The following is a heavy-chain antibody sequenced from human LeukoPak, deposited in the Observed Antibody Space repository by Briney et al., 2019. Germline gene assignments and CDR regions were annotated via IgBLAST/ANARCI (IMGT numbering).Heavy chain of an antibody. CDR1: GFSVNY. CDR2: IYSAGST. CDR3: ARSFGVYSGYDGEVPWYFDV. Sequence: GGSLRLSCAASGFSVNYMSWVRQAPGKGLEWVSIIYSAGSTYYADSVKGRFTISRDESKNTLHLQMNSLRVEDTAVYYCARSFGVYSGYDGEVPWYFDVWGRGTLVTVSS. V-gene: IGHV3-53*01. J-gene: IGHJ2*01. D-gene: IGHD5-12*01.